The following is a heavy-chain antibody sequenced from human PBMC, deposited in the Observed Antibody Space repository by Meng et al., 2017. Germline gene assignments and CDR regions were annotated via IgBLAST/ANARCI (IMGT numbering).Heavy chain of an antibody. Sequence: SVKVSCKASGGTFSSYAISWVRQAPGQGLEWMGGIIPIFGTANYAQKFQGRVTITADESTSTAYMELSSLRSEDTAVYYCARGAVAGISLGEYYFDYWGQGTLVTVSS. V-gene: IGHV1-69*13. CDR2: IIPIFGTA. J-gene: IGHJ4*02. CDR1: GGTFSSYA. D-gene: IGHD6-19*01. CDR3: ARGAVAGISLGEYYFDY.